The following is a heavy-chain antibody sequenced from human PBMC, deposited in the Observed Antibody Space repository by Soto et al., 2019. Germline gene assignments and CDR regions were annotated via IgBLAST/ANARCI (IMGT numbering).Heavy chain of an antibody. Sequence: SETLSLTCTVSGGSISSGVYYWSWIRHHPGKGLEWIGYIYYSGSTYYNPSLKSRVTISVDTSKNQFSLKLSSVTAADTAVYYCARGRSELERRYNYYYGMDVWGQGTTVTVSS. CDR1: GGSISSGVYY. J-gene: IGHJ6*02. CDR2: IYYSGST. V-gene: IGHV4-31*03. CDR3: ARGRSELERRYNYYYGMDV. D-gene: IGHD1-1*01.